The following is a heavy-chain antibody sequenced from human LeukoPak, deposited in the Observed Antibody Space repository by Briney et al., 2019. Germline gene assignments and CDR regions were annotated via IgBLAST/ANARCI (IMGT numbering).Heavy chain of an antibody. V-gene: IGHV1-2*02. Sequence: GASVTVSCKASGYTFTSYYMHWVRQAPGQGLEWMGWINPNSGGTNYAQKFQGRVTMTRDTSISTAYMELSRLRSDDTAVYYCARDLFADTVVMDYWGQGTLVTVSS. D-gene: IGHD4-23*01. CDR1: GYTFTSYY. CDR2: INPNSGGT. CDR3: ARDLFADTVVMDY. J-gene: IGHJ4*02.